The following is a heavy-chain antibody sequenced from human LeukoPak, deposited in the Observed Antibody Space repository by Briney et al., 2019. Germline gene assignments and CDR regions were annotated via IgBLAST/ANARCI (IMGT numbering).Heavy chain of an antibody. CDR1: GFTFGDYA. CDR3: AREGGSYYYYFDY. V-gene: IGHV3-23*01. D-gene: IGHD1-26*01. CDR2: IGPTGTNT. J-gene: IGHJ4*02. Sequence: GASLRLSCAASGFTFGDYAMSWVRQAPAKGLEWVSGIGPTGTNTYYADSVKGRFTVSRDNSKNALYLQMNSLRAEDTAVYYCAREGGSYYYYFDYWGQGTLVTVSS.